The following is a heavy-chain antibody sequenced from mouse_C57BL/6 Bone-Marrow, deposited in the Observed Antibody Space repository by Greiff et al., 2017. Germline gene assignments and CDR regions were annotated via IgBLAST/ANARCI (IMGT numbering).Heavy chain of an antibody. V-gene: IGHV14-4*01. CDR3: ATEGTMSNFDD. CDR2: IDPENGDT. CDR1: GFNIKDDY. D-gene: IGHD2-4*01. Sequence: VQLQQSGAELVRPGASVKLSCTASGFNIKDDYMHWVKQRPEQGLEWIGWIDPENGDTEYASKFQGKATITADTSSNTADLQLSSLTSEDTAVYYCATEGTMSNFDDWGQGTTLTVSS. J-gene: IGHJ2*01.